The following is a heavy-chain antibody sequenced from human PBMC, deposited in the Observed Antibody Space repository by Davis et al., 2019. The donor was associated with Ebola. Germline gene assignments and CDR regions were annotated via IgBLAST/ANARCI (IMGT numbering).Heavy chain of an antibody. CDR1: GYTFTTYY. CDR2: INPNSGGT. CDR3: ARGRLLWFGELGDGPFDY. D-gene: IGHD3-10*01. V-gene: IGHV1-2*04. J-gene: IGHJ4*02. Sequence: ASVKVSCKASGYTFTTYYMHWVRQAPGQGLEWMGWINPNSGGTNYAQKFQGWVTMTRDTSISTAYMELSRLRSDDTAVYYCARGRLLWFGELGDGPFDYWGQGTLVTVSS.